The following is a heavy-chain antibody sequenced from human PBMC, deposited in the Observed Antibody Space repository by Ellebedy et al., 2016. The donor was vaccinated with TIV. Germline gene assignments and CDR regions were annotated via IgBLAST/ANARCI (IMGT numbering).Heavy chain of an antibody. D-gene: IGHD2-21*02. CDR1: GFNFGDYA. CDR2: IRSKAYGATT. J-gene: IGHJ4*02. CDR3: PRSVNTAY. V-gene: IGHV3-49*03. Sequence: GGSLRLXXRASGFNFGDYAMSWFRQTPGKGLEWIGYIRSKAYGATTDYAPSVKDRFTISRDDSESIAYLQISSLKPEDTAMYYCPRSVNTAYWGQGTLVTVSS.